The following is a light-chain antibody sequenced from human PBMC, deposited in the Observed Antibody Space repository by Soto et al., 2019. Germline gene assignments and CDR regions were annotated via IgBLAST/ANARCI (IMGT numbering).Light chain of an antibody. Sequence: QSALTQPPSVSGSPGQSVTISCTGTSTDFVSYNRVSWYQQPPGTAPKLMIYEVSKRPSGVPDRFSGSKSGNTASLTISGLQADDEADYYCLSYAGSYNFVFGSGTKVTVL. V-gene: IGLV2-18*02. CDR3: LSYAGSYNFV. J-gene: IGLJ1*01. CDR2: EVS. CDR1: STDFVSYNR.